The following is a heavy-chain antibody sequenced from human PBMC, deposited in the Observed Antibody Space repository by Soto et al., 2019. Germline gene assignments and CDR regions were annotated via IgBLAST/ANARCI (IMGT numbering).Heavy chain of an antibody. CDR1: GYTFTTYD. V-gene: IGHV1-18*01. CDR3: AREPYHVLMVNAPNLYGMDG. D-gene: IGHD2-8*01. CDR2: ISTYNGNT. J-gene: IGHJ6*02. Sequence: QVQLVQSGAEVKKPGASVKVSCKASGYTFTTYDISWVRQAPGQGLEWMGRISTYNGNTNYPQSLQGRLTMTTDTSTTTAYMELRSLRSDDTAVYYCAREPYHVLMVNAPNLYGMDGWGQGTTVIVSS.